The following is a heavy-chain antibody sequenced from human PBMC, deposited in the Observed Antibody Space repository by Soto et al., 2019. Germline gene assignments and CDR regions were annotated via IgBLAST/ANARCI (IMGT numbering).Heavy chain of an antibody. Sequence: GASVEVSCKASGYTFASYYRHWVRQAPGQGLEWMGGIIPIFGTANYAQKFQGRVTITADESTSTAYMELSSLRSEDTAVYYCAREGTYYYDSSGYSVFDYWGQGTLVTVSS. CDR2: IIPIFGTA. D-gene: IGHD3-22*01. V-gene: IGHV1-69*13. J-gene: IGHJ4*02. CDR1: GYTFASYY. CDR3: AREGTYYYDSSGYSVFDY.